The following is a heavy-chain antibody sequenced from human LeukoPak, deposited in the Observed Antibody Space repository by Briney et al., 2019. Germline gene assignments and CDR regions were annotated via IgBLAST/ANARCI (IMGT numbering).Heavy chain of an antibody. CDR1: GFTFSSYA. CDR2: VSGSGVNT. V-gene: IGHV3-23*01. Sequence: GGSLRLYCAASGFTFSSYAMSRVRQAPGKGLEWVSGVSGSGVNTYYADSVKGRFTISRDNSKNTLYLQMTSLRAEDTAIYYCAKSVKGDYAFDIWGQGTMVTVSS. D-gene: IGHD3-16*01. CDR3: AKSVKGDYAFDI. J-gene: IGHJ3*02.